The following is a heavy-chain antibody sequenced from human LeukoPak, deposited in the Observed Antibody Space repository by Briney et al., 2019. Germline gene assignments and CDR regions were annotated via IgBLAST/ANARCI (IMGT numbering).Heavy chain of an antibody. CDR2: IIPNGGST. J-gene: IGHJ4*02. Sequence: ASVKVSCKASGYTFSRYYMHWVRQAPGQGVEWMGWIIPNGGSTKYAQKFQGRVTVTRDTSISTAYMELSRLRSDDTAVYYCARGQLTEIDYWGQGTLVTVSS. D-gene: IGHD5-24*01. V-gene: IGHV1-2*02. CDR1: GYTFSRYY. CDR3: ARGQLTEIDY.